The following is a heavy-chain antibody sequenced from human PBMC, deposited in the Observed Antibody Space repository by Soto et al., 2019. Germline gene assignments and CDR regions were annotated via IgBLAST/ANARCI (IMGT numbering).Heavy chain of an antibody. CDR2: IIPIFDIT. Sequence: QVQLVQSGAEVKKPGSSVKVSCKASGGTFRSYSISWVRQAPGQELEWMGGIIPIFDITNYAQKFQGRVTINAGQSTSKDNMELSRLVPDDTAVYYCARPDEGGYSATHQYYSALDVWGQGTTVTV. CDR3: ARPDEGGYSATHQYYSALDV. J-gene: IGHJ6*02. V-gene: IGHV1-69*17. CDR1: GGTFRSYS. D-gene: IGHD3-22*01.